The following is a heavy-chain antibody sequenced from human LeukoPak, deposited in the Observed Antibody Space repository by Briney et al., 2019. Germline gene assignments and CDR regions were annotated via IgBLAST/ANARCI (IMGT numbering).Heavy chain of an antibody. J-gene: IGHJ6*03. D-gene: IGHD3-10*01. Sequence: PSETLSLTCTVSGGSISSGDYYWSWIRQPPGKGLEWIGYIYYSGSTYYNPSLKSRVTISVDTSKNQFSLKLSSVTAADTAVYYCARADMVRGVIYYYYYMDVWGKGTTVTVSS. CDR1: GGSISSGDYY. CDR3: ARADMVRGVIYYYYYMDV. V-gene: IGHV4-30-4*08. CDR2: IYYSGST.